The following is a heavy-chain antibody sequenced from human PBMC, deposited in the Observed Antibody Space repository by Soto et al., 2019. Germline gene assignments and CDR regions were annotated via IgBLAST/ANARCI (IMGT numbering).Heavy chain of an antibody. Sequence: GGSLRLSCAASGFSFSHYTMNWVRQAPGKGLEWLSSISTSSAYVYYADSVRGRFSISRDNGKNSLYLQMNSLRVEDTAVYYCAREVSRPNGPVGWGQGTLVTVSS. CDR2: ISTSSAYV. V-gene: IGHV3-21*01. D-gene: IGHD6-13*01. CDR1: GFSFSHYT. CDR3: AREVSRPNGPVG. J-gene: IGHJ4*02.